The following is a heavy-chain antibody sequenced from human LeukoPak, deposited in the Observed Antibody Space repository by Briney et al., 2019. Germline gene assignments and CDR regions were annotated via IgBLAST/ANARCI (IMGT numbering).Heavy chain of an antibody. CDR1: GYTFTGYY. D-gene: IGHD5-12*01. V-gene: IGHV1-2*02. Sequence: ASVKVSCKASGYTFTGYYMHWVRQAPGQGLEWMGWINPNSGGTNYAQKFQGRVTMTRDTSISTAYMELSRLRSDDTAVYYCARDHVDIVATGPEYYFDYWGQGTLVTVSS. CDR3: ARDHVDIVATGPEYYFDY. CDR2: INPNSGGT. J-gene: IGHJ4*02.